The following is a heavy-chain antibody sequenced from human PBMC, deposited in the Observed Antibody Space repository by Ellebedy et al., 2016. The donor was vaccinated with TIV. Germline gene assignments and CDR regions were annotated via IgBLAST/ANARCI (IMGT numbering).Heavy chain of an antibody. CDR1: GGTFSSYA. D-gene: IGHD6-13*01. V-gene: IGHV1-69*13. CDR2: IIPIFGTA. Sequence: SVKVSCXASGGTFSSYAISWVRQAPGQGLEWMGGIIPIFGTANYAQKFQGRVTITADESTSTAYMELSSLRSEDTAVYYCARGRGIAAAGRVFFDYWGQGTLVTVSS. J-gene: IGHJ4*02. CDR3: ARGRGIAAAGRVFFDY.